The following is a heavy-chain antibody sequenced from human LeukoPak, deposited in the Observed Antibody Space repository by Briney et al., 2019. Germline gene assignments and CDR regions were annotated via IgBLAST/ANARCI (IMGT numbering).Heavy chain of an antibody. CDR3: ARGRYCSGGSCYHY. Sequence: GGSLRLSCAASGFTFSNAWMSWVRQAPGKGLEWVANIKQDGSEKYYVDSVKGRFTISRDNAKNSLYLQMNSLRAEDTAVYYCARGRYCSGGSCYHYWGQGTLVTVSS. V-gene: IGHV3-7*01. J-gene: IGHJ4*02. D-gene: IGHD2-15*01. CDR1: GFTFSNAW. CDR2: IKQDGSEK.